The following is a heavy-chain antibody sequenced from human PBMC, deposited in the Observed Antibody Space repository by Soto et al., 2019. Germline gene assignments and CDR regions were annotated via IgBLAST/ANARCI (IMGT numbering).Heavy chain of an antibody. J-gene: IGHJ4*02. CDR2: ISGSGSST. V-gene: IGHV3-23*01. CDR1: EFTFTNYA. D-gene: IGHD2-2*01. Sequence: PGGSLRLSCTASEFTFTNYAMSWVRQAPGKGLEWVSAISGSGSSTYYADSVKGRFTISRDNSKNTLYLQMNSLRPEDTAVYYCAKHRSNFVFWGQGNLVTVYS. CDR3: AKHRSNFVF.